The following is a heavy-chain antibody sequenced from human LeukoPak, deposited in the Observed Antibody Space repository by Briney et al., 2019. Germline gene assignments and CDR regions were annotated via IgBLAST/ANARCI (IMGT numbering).Heavy chain of an antibody. CDR3: ARGGYYGSGRYYFDS. D-gene: IGHD3-3*01. Sequence: GGSLRLSCAASGFTFSSYAMSWVRQAPGKGLEWVSAISGSGGSTYYADSVKGRFTISRDNSKNTLHLQMNSLRAEDTAVYYCARGGYYGSGRYYFDSWGQGTLVTVSS. CDR2: ISGSGGST. J-gene: IGHJ4*02. V-gene: IGHV3-23*01. CDR1: GFTFSSYA.